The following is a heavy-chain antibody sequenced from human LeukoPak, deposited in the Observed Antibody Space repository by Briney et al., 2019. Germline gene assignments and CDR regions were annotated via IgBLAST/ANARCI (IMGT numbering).Heavy chain of an antibody. CDR3: VRYRREQQLRYYYCYYRDV. Sequence: SETLSLTCSVSGYSISSGYYWSWIRQPPGKGLEWIGEINHSGSTNYNPSLKSRVTISVDTSKNQFSLKLSSVTAADTAVYYCVRYRREQQLRYYYCYYRDVWGKETAVTVSS. V-gene: IGHV4-38-2*02. J-gene: IGHJ6*03. CDR1: GYSISSGYY. D-gene: IGHD6-13*01. CDR2: INHSGST.